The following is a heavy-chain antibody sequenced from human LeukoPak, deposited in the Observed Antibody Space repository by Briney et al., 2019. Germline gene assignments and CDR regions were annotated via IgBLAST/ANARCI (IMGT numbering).Heavy chain of an antibody. Sequence: ASVKVSCKASGYTFTSYGISWARQAPGQGLEWMGWISAYNGNTNYAQKLQGRVTMTTDTSTSTAYMELRSLRSDDTAVYYCARVDSSGWYGIYYYYYMDVWGKGTTVTVSS. CDR1: GYTFTSYG. CDR2: ISAYNGNT. D-gene: IGHD6-19*01. CDR3: ARVDSSGWYGIYYYYYMDV. V-gene: IGHV1-18*01. J-gene: IGHJ6*03.